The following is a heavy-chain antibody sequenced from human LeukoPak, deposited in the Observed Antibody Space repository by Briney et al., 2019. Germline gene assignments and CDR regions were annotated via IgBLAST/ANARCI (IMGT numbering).Heavy chain of an antibody. J-gene: IGHJ4*02. CDR2: ISGSGGST. CDR1: GFTFSSYA. D-gene: IGHD3-22*01. Sequence: GGSLRLSCAASGFTFSSYAMSWVRQAPGKGLEWVSAISGSGGSTYYADSVKGRFTISRDNSKNTLYLQMNSLRAEDTAVYYCAKTSSRNPITMIAHWGQGTLVTVSS. CDR3: AKTSSRNPITMIAH. V-gene: IGHV3-23*01.